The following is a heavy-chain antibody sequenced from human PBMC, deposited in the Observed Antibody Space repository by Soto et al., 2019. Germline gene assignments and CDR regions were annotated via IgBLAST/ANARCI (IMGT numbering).Heavy chain of an antibody. CDR3: ARGPYYDFWKGFAHFDY. Sequence: QVQLEQSGAEVKKPGSSVKVPCKTSGDTFNIYAISWVRQAPGQGLEWMGGIIPVFGTPSYAQKFRDRATITADESTSTAHMELRSLTSEDTAVYYCARGPYYDFWKGFAHFDYWGQETLVTVSS. CDR2: IIPVFGTP. D-gene: IGHD3-3*01. J-gene: IGHJ4*02. CDR1: GDTFNIYA. V-gene: IGHV1-69*01.